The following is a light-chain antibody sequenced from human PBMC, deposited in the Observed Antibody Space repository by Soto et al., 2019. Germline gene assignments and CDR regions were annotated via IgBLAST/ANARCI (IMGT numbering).Light chain of an antibody. CDR3: SSYACSTTLL. Sequence: QSALTQPPSTSGSPGQSVTISCTGTSSDIGGYNYVSWYQQHPGKVPRLIIYEVNKRPSGVPDRFSGSKTGNTASLTVSGLQTEDEADYYCSSYACSTTLLFGGGTKLTVL. CDR2: EVN. CDR1: SSDIGGYNY. V-gene: IGLV2-8*01. J-gene: IGLJ3*02.